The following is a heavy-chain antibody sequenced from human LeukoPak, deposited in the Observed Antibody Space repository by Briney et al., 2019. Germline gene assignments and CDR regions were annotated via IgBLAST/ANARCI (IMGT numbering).Heavy chain of an antibody. CDR1: GGSISSYY. CDR2: IYYSGST. V-gene: IGHV4-59*01. J-gene: IGHJ4*02. CDR3: ASFRQGTVVTYFDY. D-gene: IGHD4-23*01. Sequence: PSETLSLTCTVSGGSISSYYWSWIRHPPGKGLEWIGYIYYSGSTNYNPSLKSRVTISVDTSKNQFSLKLSSVTAADTAVYYCASFRQGTVVTYFDYWGQGTLVTVSS.